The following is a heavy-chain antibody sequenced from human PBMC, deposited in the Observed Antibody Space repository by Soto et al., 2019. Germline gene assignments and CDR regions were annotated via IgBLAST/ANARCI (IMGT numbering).Heavy chain of an antibody. J-gene: IGHJ4*02. D-gene: IGHD6-6*01. CDR3: ARDPTTAYSSSSFDY. V-gene: IGHV1-18*04. Sequence: ASVKGSCKASGYSFTSYGFTWVRQAPGQGLEWMGWISAYDGSTNYLQKLQGRVSMSTDPYTSTAYMELRSLTSDDTAVYYCARDPTTAYSSSSFDYWGQGTLVTVSS. CDR2: ISAYDGST. CDR1: GYSFTSYG.